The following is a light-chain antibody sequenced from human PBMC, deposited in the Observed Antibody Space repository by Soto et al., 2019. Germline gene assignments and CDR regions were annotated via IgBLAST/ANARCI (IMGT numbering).Light chain of an antibody. J-gene: IGKJ4*01. V-gene: IGKV1-27*01. CDR1: QGIAPY. CDR3: QKYNSAPLT. CDR2: ATS. Sequence: DVQMTQSPSSLSAFVGDRVTITCRASQGIAPYLAWFQQKPGKVPKLLIYATSTLQSGVPSRFSGSGSGTDFTLTINSLQPEDVGTYYCQKYNSAPLTFGGVTTVEIK.